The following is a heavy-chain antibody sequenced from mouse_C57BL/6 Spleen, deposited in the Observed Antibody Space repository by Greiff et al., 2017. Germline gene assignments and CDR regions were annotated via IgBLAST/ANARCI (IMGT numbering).Heavy chain of an antibody. V-gene: IGHV1-82*01. CDR3: ARSRNRYWYFDV. CDR1: GYAFSSSW. Sequence: VQVVESGPELVKPGASVKISCKASGYAFSSSWMNWVKQRPGKGLEWIGRIYPGDGDTNYNGKFKGKATLTADKSSSTAYMQLSSLTSEDSAVYFCARSRNRYWYFDVWGTGTTVTVSA. CDR2: IYPGDGDT. J-gene: IGHJ1*03.